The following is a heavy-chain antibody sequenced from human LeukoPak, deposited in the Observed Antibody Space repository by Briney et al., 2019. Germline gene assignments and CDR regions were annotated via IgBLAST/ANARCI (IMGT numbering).Heavy chain of an antibody. V-gene: IGHV3-21*04. CDR2: ISSSSSYI. D-gene: IGHD5-24*01. J-gene: IGHJ4*02. CDR1: GFTFSSYS. CDR3: ARESVFTDGYNYEFFDY. Sequence: GGSLRLSCVASGFTFSSYSMNWVRQAPGKGLEWVSSISSSSSYIYYADSVKGRFTISRDNAKNSLYLQMNSLRAEDTAVYYCARESVFTDGYNYEFFDYWGPGNLVTVSS.